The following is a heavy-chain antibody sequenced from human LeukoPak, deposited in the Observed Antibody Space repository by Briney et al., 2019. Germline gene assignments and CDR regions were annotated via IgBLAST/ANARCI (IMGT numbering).Heavy chain of an antibody. J-gene: IGHJ5*02. CDR1: GVIFSNYD. CDR3: ASSPAYSSSWYAIVT. Sequence: GGSLRLSCAASGVIFSNYDMHWVRQAAGKGLVWVSVIGTAGDTYYPGSVKGRFTISRENAKNSLYLHMNSLSAGDTAMYYCASSPAYSSSWYAIVTWGQGTLVTVSS. V-gene: IGHV3-13*01. CDR2: IGTAGDT. D-gene: IGHD6-13*01.